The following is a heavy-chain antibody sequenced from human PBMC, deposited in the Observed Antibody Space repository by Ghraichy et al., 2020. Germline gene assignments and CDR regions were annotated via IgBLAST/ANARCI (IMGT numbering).Heavy chain of an antibody. CDR1: GFTFSSYA. J-gene: IGHJ2*01. D-gene: IGHD2-2*01. CDR3: AKLVYCSSTSCYFWYFDL. CDR2: ISGSGGST. V-gene: IGHV3-23*01. Sequence: GGSLRLSCAASGFTFSSYAMSWVRQAPGKGLEWVSAISGSGGSTYYADSVKGRFTISRDNSKNTLYLQMNSLRAEDTAVCYCAKLVYCSSTSCYFWYFDLWGRGTLVTVSS.